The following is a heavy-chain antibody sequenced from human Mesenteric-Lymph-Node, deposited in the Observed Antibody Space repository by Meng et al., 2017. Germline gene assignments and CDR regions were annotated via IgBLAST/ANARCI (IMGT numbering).Heavy chain of an antibody. CDR2: IDQSGSA. Sequence: SETLSPTCPVCGASVRLNSYWSWVRQSPGKGLEWIGQIDQSGSAYYRPSLNSRVTISVDTSKNQFSLKLSSVTAADTAVYYCARVLWFGELSFDYWGQGTLVTVSS. V-gene: IGHV4-4*02. D-gene: IGHD3-10*01. CDR1: GASVRLNSY. CDR3: ARVLWFGELSFDY. J-gene: IGHJ4*02.